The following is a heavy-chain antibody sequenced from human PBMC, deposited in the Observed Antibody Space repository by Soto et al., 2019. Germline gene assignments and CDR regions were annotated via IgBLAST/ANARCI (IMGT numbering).Heavy chain of an antibody. CDR1: GYTFTSYD. J-gene: IGHJ5*02. D-gene: IGHD6-13*01. V-gene: IGHV1-8*01. Sequence: QVQLVQSGAEVKKPGASVKVSCKASGYTFTSYDINWVRQATGQGLEWMGWMNPHSGNTGYAQKFQGRVTMTRNTSIRTAYMELSSLRSEDTAVYYCARERSAAGTGWFDPCGQGTLVTVSS. CDR2: MNPHSGNT. CDR3: ARERSAAGTGWFDP.